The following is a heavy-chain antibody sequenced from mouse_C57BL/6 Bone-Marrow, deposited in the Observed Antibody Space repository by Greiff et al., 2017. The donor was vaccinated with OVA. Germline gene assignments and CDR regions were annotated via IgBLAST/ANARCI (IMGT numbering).Heavy chain of an antibody. J-gene: IGHJ3*01. CDR3: ARDGGWLEAY. CDR1: GFTFSSYA. CDR2: ISDGGSYT. D-gene: IGHD2-3*01. Sequence: EVKLMESGGGLVKPGGSLKLSCAASGFTFSSYAMSWVRQTPEKRLEWVATISDGGSYTYYPDNVKGRFTISRDNAKNNLYLQMSHLKSEDTAMYYCARDGGWLEAYWGQGTLVTVSA. V-gene: IGHV5-4*01.